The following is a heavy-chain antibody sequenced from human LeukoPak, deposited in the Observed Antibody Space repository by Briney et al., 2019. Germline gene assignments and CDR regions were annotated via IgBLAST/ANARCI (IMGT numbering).Heavy chain of an antibody. Sequence: PSETLSLTCGVSGGSISSGSYSWSWIRQPPGKGLEWIGYMFYTGNTYYNPSLKSRVTISVDTSKNQFSLKVSSVTAADTAVYYCARGAGSTTSNDAFDIWGQGPMVTVSS. J-gene: IGHJ3*02. CDR2: MFYTGNT. CDR1: GGSISSGSYS. CDR3: ARGAGSTTSNDAFDI. D-gene: IGHD1-1*01. V-gene: IGHV4-30-4*07.